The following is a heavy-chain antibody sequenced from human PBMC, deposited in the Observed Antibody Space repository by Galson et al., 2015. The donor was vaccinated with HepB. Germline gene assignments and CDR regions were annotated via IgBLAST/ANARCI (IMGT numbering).Heavy chain of an antibody. J-gene: IGHJ4*02. CDR3: VRPHQGWGTTDY. V-gene: IGHV3-48*03. CDR2: ISSSSSTI. D-gene: IGHD3-16*01. Sequence: SLRLSCAASGFDFSTHEMNWVRQAPGKGLEWISHISSSSSTIYYAASVKGRFTISRDNAKNSLYLQMNSLRAEDTAVYFCVRPHQGWGTTDYWGQGTLVTVSS. CDR1: GFDFSTHE.